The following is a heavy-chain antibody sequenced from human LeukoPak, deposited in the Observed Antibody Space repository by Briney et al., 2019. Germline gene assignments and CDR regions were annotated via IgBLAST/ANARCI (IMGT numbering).Heavy chain of an antibody. Sequence: GGSLRLSCVVSGFTFNRCWMNWVRQAPGRGLEWVAHINPDGRDTYHVDSVKGRFTISRDNAQNSMYLQMNSLRVEDTAVYYCTSWGDTTAEYFQRWGQGTLVTVSS. CDR2: INPDGRDT. V-gene: IGHV3-7*01. D-gene: IGHD2-21*02. J-gene: IGHJ1*01. CDR3: TSWGDTTAEYFQR. CDR1: GFTFNRCW.